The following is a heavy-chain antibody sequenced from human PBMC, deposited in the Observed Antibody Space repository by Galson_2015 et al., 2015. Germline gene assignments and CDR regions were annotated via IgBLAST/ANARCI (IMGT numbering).Heavy chain of an antibody. V-gene: IGHV1-8*02. D-gene: IGHD2-2*01. CDR3: ARGVAAAAPDF. CDR2: MNPKNGNT. J-gene: IGHJ4*02. Sequence: SVKVSCKASGYTFTNYDINWVRQAAGQGLEWVGWMNPKNGNTGYAQKFQDRLTMTRNTSISTAYMELSRLTSDDTADYFCARGVAAAAPDFWGQGSLVIVSS. CDR1: GYTFTNYD.